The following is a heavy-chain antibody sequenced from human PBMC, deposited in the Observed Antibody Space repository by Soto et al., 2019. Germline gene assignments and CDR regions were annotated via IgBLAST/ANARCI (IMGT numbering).Heavy chain of an antibody. CDR3: ARRRGYSYGHSDN. CDR1: GGSISSSSYY. J-gene: IGHJ4*02. Sequence: SETLYLTCTVSGGSISSSSYYWGWIRQPPGRGLEWIGSIYYSGSTYYNPSLKSRVTISVDTSKNQFSLKLSSVTAADTAVYSCARRRGYSYGHSDNWGQGTLV. D-gene: IGHD5-18*01. V-gene: IGHV4-39*01. CDR2: IYYSGST.